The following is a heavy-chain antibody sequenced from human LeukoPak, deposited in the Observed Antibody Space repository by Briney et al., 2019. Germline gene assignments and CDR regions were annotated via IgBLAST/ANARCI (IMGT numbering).Heavy chain of an antibody. CDR2: ISYDGSNK. Sequence: GGSLRLSCAASGFTFSSYGMHWVRQAPGKGLEWVAAISYDGSNKYYADSVKGRFTISRDNSKNTLYLQMNSLRAEDTAVYYCAKGPHFGVVDYWGQGTLVTVSS. D-gene: IGHD3-3*01. CDR1: GFTFSSYG. J-gene: IGHJ4*02. V-gene: IGHV3-30*18. CDR3: AKGPHFGVVDY.